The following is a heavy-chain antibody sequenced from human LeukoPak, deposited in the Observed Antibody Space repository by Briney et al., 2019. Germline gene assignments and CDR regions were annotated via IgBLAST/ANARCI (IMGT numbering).Heavy chain of an antibody. V-gene: IGHV3-33*01. CDR1: GFTFSYFG. J-gene: IGHJ4*01. CDR3: ARVAVGYCSSTSCYGDY. Sequence: GGSLRLSCAASGFTFSYFGMHWVRQAPGKGLEWVAVIWYDGSHKFYIDSVKGRFTISRDNPKNTLYLQMNSLRAEDTAVYYCARVAVGYCSSTSCYGDYWGQGTLVTVSS. CDR2: IWYDGSHK. D-gene: IGHD2-2*01.